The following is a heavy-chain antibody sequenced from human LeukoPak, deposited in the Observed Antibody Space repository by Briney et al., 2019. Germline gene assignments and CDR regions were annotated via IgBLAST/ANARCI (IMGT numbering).Heavy chain of an antibody. CDR3: AREGVGANN. CDR2: ISSGSSTI. Sequence: GGSLRLSCAASGFIFSSYSMNWVRQAPGKGLEWVSYISSGSSTIYYADSVKGRFTVSRDNAKNPLYLQMSSLRDEDTAMYYCAREGVGANNWGQGTLVTVSS. J-gene: IGHJ4*02. D-gene: IGHD1-26*01. V-gene: IGHV3-48*02. CDR1: GFIFSSYS.